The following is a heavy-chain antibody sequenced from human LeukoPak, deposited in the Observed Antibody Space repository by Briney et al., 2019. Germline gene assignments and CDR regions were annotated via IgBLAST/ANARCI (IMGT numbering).Heavy chain of an antibody. CDR3: ARNFDMKGFDP. V-gene: IGHV1-2*02. Sequence: ASVKVSCKASGYTFTGYYMNWVRQAPRQGLEWMGWINSDIGFTKYAQKFQGRVIMTRDTSITTVYMDLTRLTSDDTAVYYCARNFDMKGFDPWGQGTLVTVSS. CDR1: GYTFTGYY. CDR2: INSDIGFT. J-gene: IGHJ5*02. D-gene: IGHD3-9*01.